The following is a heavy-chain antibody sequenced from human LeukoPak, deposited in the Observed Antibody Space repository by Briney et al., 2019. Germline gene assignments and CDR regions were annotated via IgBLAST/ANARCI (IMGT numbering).Heavy chain of an antibody. CDR3: ARVVVVVPAAIRSSRAFDI. Sequence: SETLSLTCAVSGGSISSGGYSWSWIRQPPGKGLEWIGYIYHSGSTNYNPSLKSRVTISVDTSKNQFSLKLSSVTAADTAVYYCARVVVVVPAAIRSSRAFDIWGQGTMVTVSS. D-gene: IGHD2-2*01. CDR1: GGSISSGGYS. CDR2: IYHSGST. V-gene: IGHV4-30-2*01. J-gene: IGHJ3*02.